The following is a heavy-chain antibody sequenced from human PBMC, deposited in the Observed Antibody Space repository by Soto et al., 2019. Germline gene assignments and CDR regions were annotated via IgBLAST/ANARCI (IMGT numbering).Heavy chain of an antibody. CDR3: TTDQGDFWSGYYYY. J-gene: IGHJ4*02. V-gene: IGHV3-23*01. D-gene: IGHD3-3*01. Sequence: EVQLLESGGGLVQPGGSLRLSCAASGFTFSSYAMSWVRQAPGKGLEWVSAISGSGGSTYYADSVKGRFTISRDNSKNTLYLQMNSLRAEDTAVYYCTTDQGDFWSGYYYYWGQGTLVTVSS. CDR2: ISGSGGST. CDR1: GFTFSSYA.